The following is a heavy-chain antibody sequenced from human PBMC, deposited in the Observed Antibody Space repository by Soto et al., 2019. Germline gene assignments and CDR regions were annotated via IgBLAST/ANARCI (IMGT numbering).Heavy chain of an antibody. J-gene: IGHJ6*02. Sequence: ASVKVSCKASGYTFTSYDINWVRKATGQGLEWMGCMNPNSGNTGYAQKFQGRVTMTRNTSISTAYMELSSLRSEDTAVYYCARGMVFWSGYALLNYYYYGMDVWGQGTTVTVSS. CDR1: GYTFTSYD. CDR2: MNPNSGNT. CDR3: ARGMVFWSGYALLNYYYYGMDV. D-gene: IGHD3-3*01. V-gene: IGHV1-8*01.